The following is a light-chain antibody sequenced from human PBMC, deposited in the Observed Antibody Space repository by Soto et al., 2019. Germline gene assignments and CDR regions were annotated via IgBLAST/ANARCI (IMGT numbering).Light chain of an antibody. Sequence: DIAMTQSPESLAVSLGERTTINCKSSQSLLDSSSNKNYLAWYQQKPGQPPSLLIYWASTRASGVPERFSGSGSGTDFTLSISSLQAEDVATYYCQQYAVTCSFGGGTKVEIK. J-gene: IGKJ4*01. V-gene: IGKV4-1*01. CDR3: QQYAVTCS. CDR2: WAS. CDR1: QSLLDSSSNKNY.